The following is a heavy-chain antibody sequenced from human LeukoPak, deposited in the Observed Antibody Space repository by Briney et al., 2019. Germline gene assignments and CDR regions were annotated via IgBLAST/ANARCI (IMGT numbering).Heavy chain of an antibody. CDR2: IKEDGNEK. J-gene: IGHJ4*02. CDR3: ARDRYYASGSFWPRKSGLFDY. V-gene: IGHV3-7*01. CDR1: GFTFSRYS. Sequence: GGSLRLSCAASGFTFSRYSMNWVRQAPGKRLEWVANIKEDGNEKHYVDSVKGRFTISRDNGKKSVYLQMNRLRVEDTAVYYCARDRYYASGSFWPRKSGLFDYWGKGTLVTVSS. D-gene: IGHD3-10*01.